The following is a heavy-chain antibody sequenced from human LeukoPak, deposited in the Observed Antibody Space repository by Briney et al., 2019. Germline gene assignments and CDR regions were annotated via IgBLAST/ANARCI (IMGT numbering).Heavy chain of an antibody. CDR2: IHYSGST. Sequence: SETLSLTCTVSGGSISSYYWSWIRQPPGKGLEWIGYIHYSGSTNYNPSLKSRVTISVDTSKDQFSLKLSSVTAADTAVYYCASPAVVKGWWYFDLWGRGTLVTVSS. CDR1: GGSISSYY. CDR3: ASPAVVKGWWYFDL. D-gene: IGHD3-22*01. J-gene: IGHJ2*01. V-gene: IGHV4-59*01.